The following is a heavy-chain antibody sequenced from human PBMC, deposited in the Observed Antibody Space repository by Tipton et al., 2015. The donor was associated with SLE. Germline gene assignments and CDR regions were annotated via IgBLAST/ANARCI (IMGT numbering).Heavy chain of an antibody. V-gene: IGHV4-34*01. D-gene: IGHD3-22*01. Sequence: TLSLTCAVYGGSFSGYYWSWIRQPPGKGLEWIGEINHSGSTNYNPSLKSRVTISVDTSKNQFSLKLSSVTAADTAVYYCARDRDYFYDSSGFDYWGQGTLVTISS. J-gene: IGHJ4*02. CDR2: INHSGST. CDR3: ARDRDYFYDSSGFDY. CDR1: GGSFSGYY.